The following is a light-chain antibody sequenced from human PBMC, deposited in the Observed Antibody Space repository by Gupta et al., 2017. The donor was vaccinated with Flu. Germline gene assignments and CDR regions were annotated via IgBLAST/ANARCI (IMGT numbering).Light chain of an antibody. J-gene: IGKJ1*01. CDR2: DAS. CDR3: QQRSNWPPWT. V-gene: IGKV3-11*01. CDR1: QSVNQY. Sequence: EIELTQSPATVSLSPGERATLSCRASQSVNQYLAWYQQKPGQAPRLLIYDASYMAAGVPARFSGSGSGTDFTLTISSLEPEDYAVYYCQQRSNWPPWTFGQGTKVEIK.